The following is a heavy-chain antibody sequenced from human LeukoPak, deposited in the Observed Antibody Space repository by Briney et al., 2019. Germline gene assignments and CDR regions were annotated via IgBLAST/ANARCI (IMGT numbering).Heavy chain of an antibody. V-gene: IGHV3-74*01. D-gene: IGHD5-18*01. CDR1: GFTLSSYW. J-gene: IGHJ4*02. CDR2: INSDGSST. Sequence: GGSLRLSCTASGFTLSSYWMHWVRQAPGKGLEWVSRINSDGSSTTYADSVKGRFTISRDNAKNTLYLQMNSLRAEDTAVYYCARDLSGIAGYTYGRGIDYWGQGTLVTVSS. CDR3: ARDLSGIAGYTYGRGIDY.